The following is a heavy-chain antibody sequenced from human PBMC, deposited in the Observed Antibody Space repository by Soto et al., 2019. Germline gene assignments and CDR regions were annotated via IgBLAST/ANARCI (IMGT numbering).Heavy chain of an antibody. V-gene: IGHV4-39*01. J-gene: IGHJ4*01. CDR1: GDSITSSNYY. CDR3: TRITMYSNTWPQLDY. CDR2: MDYTGTA. D-gene: IGHD3-10*02. Sequence: SETLSLTCTVSGDSITSSNYYWGWIRQPPGKGLEWIGSMDYTGTAYYSPSLKSRVTISLDTSKSQFSLKLSSVTAADTAVYYCTRITMYSNTWPQLDYWGQGTLVTVSS.